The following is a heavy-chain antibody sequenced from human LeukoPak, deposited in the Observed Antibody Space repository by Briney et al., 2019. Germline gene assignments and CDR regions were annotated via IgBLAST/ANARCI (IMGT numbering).Heavy chain of an antibody. D-gene: IGHD1-20*01. V-gene: IGHV3-21*04. J-gene: IGHJ3*02. Sequence: GGSLRLSCAASGFTFSSYSMNWVRQAPGKGLEWVSSISSSSSYIYYADSVKGRFTISRDNAKNSLYLQMNSLRPEDTALYYCATGFLTGDALDIWGQGTMVTVSS. CDR2: ISSSSSYI. CDR1: GFTFSSYS. CDR3: ATGFLTGDALDI.